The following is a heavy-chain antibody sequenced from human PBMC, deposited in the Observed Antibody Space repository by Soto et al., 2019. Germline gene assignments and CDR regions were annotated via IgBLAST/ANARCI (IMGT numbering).Heavy chain of an antibody. CDR3: ARGKRGSSWYRGEEKYYYYGMDV. D-gene: IGHD6-13*01. CDR2: IHHSGST. J-gene: IGHJ6*02. V-gene: IGHV4-34*01. CDR1: GESFNGYY. Sequence: TLSLTCTAYGESFNGYYWSWIRQPPGKGLEWIGEIHHSGSTNYNPSLKSRVTFSIDTSKRQFSLKVRSVTAADTAVYYCARGKRGSSWYRGEEKYYYYGMDVWGQGTPVTVSS.